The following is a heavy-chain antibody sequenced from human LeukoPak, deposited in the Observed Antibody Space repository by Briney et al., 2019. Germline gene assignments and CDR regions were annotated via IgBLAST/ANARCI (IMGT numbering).Heavy chain of an antibody. CDR3: ARDGYERGDNTDYMDV. V-gene: IGHV4-39*07. Sequence: SETLSLTCTVSSGSISTSNYYWGWVRQPPGKALEWIGNIFYSGSTYYSPSLKSRVTISLDTSRNQFSLKPNSVTAADTAVYYCARDGYERGDNTDYMDVWGKGTTVIVSS. CDR2: IFYSGST. CDR1: SGSISTSNYY. J-gene: IGHJ6*03. D-gene: IGHD2-2*03.